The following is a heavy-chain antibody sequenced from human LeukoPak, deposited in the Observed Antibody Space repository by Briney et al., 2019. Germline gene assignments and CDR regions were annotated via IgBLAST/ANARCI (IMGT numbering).Heavy chain of an antibody. CDR2: ISSSSSIK. CDR3: ARDSDSDFWSGYPPLDY. V-gene: IGHV3-48*01. J-gene: IGHJ4*02. CDR1: GFTFSRYN. Sequence: GGSLRLSCAASGFTFSRYNMNWVRQAPGKGLEWVSYISSSSSIKYYADSVKGRFTIARDNAKNSLYLQMNSLRAEDTAVYYCARDSDSDFWSGYPPLDYWGQGALVTVSS. D-gene: IGHD3-3*01.